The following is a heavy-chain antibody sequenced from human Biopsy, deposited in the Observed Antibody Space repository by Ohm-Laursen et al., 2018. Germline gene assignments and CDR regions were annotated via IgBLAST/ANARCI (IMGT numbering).Heavy chain of an antibody. CDR1: GGSISSDY. Sequence: GTLSLTWTVSGGSISSDYWSWIRQTPGKGLEWIGYIYYSGSTNYNPSLKSRVTISVDTSKNQFSLRLDSVTAADTAVYYCARATNSTGWPYYYFYGMDVWGQGTTVTVSS. CDR2: IYYSGST. D-gene: IGHD2/OR15-2a*01. CDR3: ARATNSTGWPYYYFYGMDV. J-gene: IGHJ6*02. V-gene: IGHV4-59*01.